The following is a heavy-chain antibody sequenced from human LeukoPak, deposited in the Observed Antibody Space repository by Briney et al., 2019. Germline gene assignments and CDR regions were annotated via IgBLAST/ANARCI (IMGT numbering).Heavy chain of an antibody. Sequence: ASVKVSCKASGFTFTSSAVQWVRQARGQRLEWIGWIVVGSGNTNYAQKFQERVTITRDMSTSTAYMELSSLRSEDTAVYYCAAQIDDRNKGGYWGQGTLVTVSS. D-gene: IGHD1-14*01. CDR1: GFTFTSSA. CDR3: AAQIDDRNKGGY. J-gene: IGHJ4*02. CDR2: IVVGSGNT. V-gene: IGHV1-58*01.